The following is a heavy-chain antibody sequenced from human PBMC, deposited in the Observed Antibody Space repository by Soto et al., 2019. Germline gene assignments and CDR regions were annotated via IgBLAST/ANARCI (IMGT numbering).Heavy chain of an antibody. J-gene: IGHJ5*02. V-gene: IGHV4-39*01. CDR1: GGSVSSPNYY. CDR2: VYHSGST. CDR3: AGQGITMVVVVITDNWFDP. D-gene: IGHD3-22*01. Sequence: SETLSLTCTVSGGSVSSPNYYWGWIRQPPGKGLEWIGSVYHSGSTNYNPSLKSRLTISVDTSKDQFSLKLPSVTAADTAVYYCAGQGITMVVVVITDNWFDPWGQGTLVTVSS.